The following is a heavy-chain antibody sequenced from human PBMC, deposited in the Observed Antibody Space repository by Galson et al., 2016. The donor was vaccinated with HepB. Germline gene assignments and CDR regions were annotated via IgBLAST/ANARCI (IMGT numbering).Heavy chain of an antibody. CDR3: SRGEKGYSEGAS. CDR2: INKDGSET. CDR1: GLSFSDYW. V-gene: IGHV3-7*01. J-gene: IGHJ5*02. D-gene: IGHD3-22*01. Sequence: SLRLSCAVSGLSFSDYWMSWVRQAPGKGLEWVDNINKDGSETYYLDSVKGSFTISRDNSKNTLYLQMDSLRGEATGFYYCSRGEKGYSEGASWGQGTLVTVSS.